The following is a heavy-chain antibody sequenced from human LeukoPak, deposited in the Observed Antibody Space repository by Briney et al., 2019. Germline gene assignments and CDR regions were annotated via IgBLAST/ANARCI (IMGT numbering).Heavy chain of an antibody. CDR3: AREHPAVAGTDY. CDR1: GYTFTGYY. Sequence: ASVKVSCKASGYTFTGYYMHWVRHAPGQGLEWMGWINPNSGGTNYAQKFQGRVTMTRDTSISTAYMELSRLRSDDTAVYYCAREHPAVAGTDYWGQGTLVTVSS. CDR2: INPNSGGT. D-gene: IGHD6-19*01. V-gene: IGHV1-2*02. J-gene: IGHJ4*02.